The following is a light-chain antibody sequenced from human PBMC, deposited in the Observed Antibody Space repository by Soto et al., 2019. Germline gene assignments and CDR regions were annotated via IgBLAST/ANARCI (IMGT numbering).Light chain of an antibody. CDR3: SSDGGTDVV. CDR2: DVT. CDR1: SSDDGGYNY. Sequence: QSALTQPPSASGCPGQSVAISCTGTSSDDGGYNYVSWYQQYPGKAPILMIYDVTKRPSGVPDRFSGSKSGNTASLTVSGLQAEDEADYYCSSDGGTDVVFATGTKVTVL. J-gene: IGLJ1*01. V-gene: IGLV2-8*01.